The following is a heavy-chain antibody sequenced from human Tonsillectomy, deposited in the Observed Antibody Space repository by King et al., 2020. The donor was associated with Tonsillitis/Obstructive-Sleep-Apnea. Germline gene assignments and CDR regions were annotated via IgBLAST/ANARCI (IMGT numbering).Heavy chain of an antibody. Sequence: VQLVESGGGLVKPGGSLRLSCTASGFTFSYAWMNWVRQAPGKGLEWVGRIKSKTDGGTIDYAAPVKGRFTISRDDSKDTLYLQMNSLKTEDTAVYYCTTRFSEYCSGGTCYYGMDGWGQGTTVTVSS. CDR2: IKSKTDGGTI. D-gene: IGHD2-15*01. J-gene: IGHJ6*02. V-gene: IGHV3-15*07. CDR3: TTRFSEYCSGGTCYYGMDG. CDR1: GFTFSYAW.